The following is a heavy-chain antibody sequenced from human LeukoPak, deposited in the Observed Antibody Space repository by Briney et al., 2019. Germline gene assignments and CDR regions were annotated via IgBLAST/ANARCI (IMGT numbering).Heavy chain of an antibody. J-gene: IGHJ4*02. D-gene: IGHD5-18*01. CDR3: ARGGYSYARYGYFDY. Sequence: PSETLSLTCTVSGGSISSYYWSWIRQPPGKGLEWIGYIYYSGNTNYNPSLKSRVTISVDTSKNQFSLKLSSVTAADTAVYYCARGGYSYARYGYFDYWGQGTLVTVSS. V-gene: IGHV4-59*01. CDR2: IYYSGNT. CDR1: GGSISSYY.